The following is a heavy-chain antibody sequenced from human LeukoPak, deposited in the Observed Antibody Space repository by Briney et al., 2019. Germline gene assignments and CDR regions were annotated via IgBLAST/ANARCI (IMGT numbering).Heavy chain of an antibody. CDR2: IKQDGSEK. D-gene: IGHD3-3*01. J-gene: IGHJ4*02. CDR3: AREYYDFWSGPDN. Sequence: GGSLRLSCAASGFTFSSYWMSWVRQAPGKGLEWVANIKQDGSEKYYVDSVKGRFTISRDNAKNSLYLQMNSLRAEDTAVYYCAREYYDFWSGPDNGGQGTLVTVSS. CDR1: GFTFSSYW. V-gene: IGHV3-7*01.